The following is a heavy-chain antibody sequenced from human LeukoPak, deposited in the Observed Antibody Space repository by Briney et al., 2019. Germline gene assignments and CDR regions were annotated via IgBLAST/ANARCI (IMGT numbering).Heavy chain of an antibody. CDR1: GFAFSSYG. V-gene: IGHV3-30*02. CDR3: AKDHPYYFDH. Sequence: PGGSLRLSCAASGFAFSSYGMHWVRQAPGKGLEWVAFIRYDGSNKYYADSVKGRFTISRDNSKNTLYLQMNSLRAEDTAVYYCAKDHPYYFDHWGQGTLVTVSS. J-gene: IGHJ4*02. CDR2: IRYDGSNK.